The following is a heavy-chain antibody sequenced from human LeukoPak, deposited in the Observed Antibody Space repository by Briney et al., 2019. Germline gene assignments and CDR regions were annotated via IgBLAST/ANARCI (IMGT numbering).Heavy chain of an antibody. V-gene: IGHV1-24*01. D-gene: IGHD3-22*01. CDR3: TTDSLGLYYYDSSGYCFDY. Sequence: ASVKVSCKVSGYTLTELSMHWVRQAPGKGLEWMGGFDPEDGETIYAQKFQGRVTMTEDTSTDTAYMELSSLRSEDTAVYYCTTDSLGLYYYDSSGYCFDYWGQGTLVTVSS. CDR2: FDPEDGET. CDR1: GYTLTELS. J-gene: IGHJ4*02.